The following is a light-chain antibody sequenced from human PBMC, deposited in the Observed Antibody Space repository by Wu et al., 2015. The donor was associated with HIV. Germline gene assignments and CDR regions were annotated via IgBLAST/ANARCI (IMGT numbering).Light chain of an antibody. CDR2: GAS. CDR1: QDISKY. V-gene: IGKV1-33*01. CDR3: QQYDSLPPWT. J-gene: IGKJ1*01. Sequence: DIQMTQSPSSLSASVGDRVTISCQASQDISKYLNWYQQKPGKAPKLLIYGASNLETGVPSRFSGSGSGTDFTFTINSLQPEDIATYYCQQYDSLPPWTFGQGTKVEIK.